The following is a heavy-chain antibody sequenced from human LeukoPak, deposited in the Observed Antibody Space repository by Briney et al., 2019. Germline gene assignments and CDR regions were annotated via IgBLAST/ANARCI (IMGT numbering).Heavy chain of an antibody. CDR3: AKDKGSSGFDY. J-gene: IGHJ4*02. CDR2: ISYDGSNK. V-gene: IGHV3-30*18. D-gene: IGHD3-22*01. Sequence: PGGSLRLSCAASGFTFSSYGMPWVRQAPGKGLEWVAVISYDGSNKYYADSVKGRFTISRDNSKNTLYLQMNSLRAEDTAVYYCAKDKGSSGFDYWGQGTLVTVSS. CDR1: GFTFSSYG.